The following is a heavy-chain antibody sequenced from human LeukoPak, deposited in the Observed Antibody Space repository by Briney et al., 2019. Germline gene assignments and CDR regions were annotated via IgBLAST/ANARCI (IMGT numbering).Heavy chain of an antibody. CDR3: ASGDGDY. Sequence: GGSLRLSCAASGFTFSSYGMHWVRQAPGKGLEWVAVISYDGSNKYYADSVKGRFTISRDNSKNTLYLQMNSLRAEDTAVYYCASGDGDYWGQGTLVTVSS. J-gene: IGHJ4*02. CDR1: GFTFSSYG. CDR2: ISYDGSNK. V-gene: IGHV3-30*03.